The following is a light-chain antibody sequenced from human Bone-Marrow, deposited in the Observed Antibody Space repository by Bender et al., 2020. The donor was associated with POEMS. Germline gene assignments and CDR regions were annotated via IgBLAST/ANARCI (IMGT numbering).Light chain of an antibody. CDR3: SSYTRNITYV. Sequence: QSVLTQPPSVSGAPGQTVTISCTGSNSNIGAGYDVQWYQQLPGTAPKLIIYDVSNRPSGVSNRFSGSKSGNTASLTISGLQAEDEADYYCSSYTRNITYVFGTGTKVTVL. J-gene: IGLJ1*01. V-gene: IGLV1-40*01. CDR1: NSNIGAGYD. CDR2: DVS.